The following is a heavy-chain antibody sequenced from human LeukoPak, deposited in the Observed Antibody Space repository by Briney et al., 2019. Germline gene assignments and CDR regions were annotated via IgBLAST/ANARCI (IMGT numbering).Heavy chain of an antibody. D-gene: IGHD6-13*01. CDR1: GGSISSYY. Sequence: SETLSLTCTVSGGSISSYYWSWIRQPPGKGLEWIGSIYYSGSTYYNPSLKSRVTISVDTSKNQFSLKLSSVTAADTAVYYCATLYSSSWYYFDYWGQGTLVTVSS. J-gene: IGHJ4*02. V-gene: IGHV4-59*05. CDR2: IYYSGST. CDR3: ATLYSSSWYYFDY.